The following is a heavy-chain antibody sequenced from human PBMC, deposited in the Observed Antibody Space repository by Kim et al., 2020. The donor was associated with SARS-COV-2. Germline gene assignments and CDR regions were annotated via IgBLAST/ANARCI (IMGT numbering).Heavy chain of an antibody. V-gene: IGHV6-1*01. CDR1: GDSVSSNSAA. CDR3: AHSRGFYDILTGYYPPNYYYDGMDV. J-gene: IGHJ6*02. D-gene: IGHD3-9*01. CDR2: TYYRSKWYN. Sequence: SQTLSLTCAISGDSVSSNSAAWNWIRQSPSRGLEWLGRTYYRSKWYNDYAVSVKSRITINPDTSKNQFSLQLNSVTPEDTAVYYCAHSRGFYDILTGYYPPNYYYDGMDVWGQGTTVTVSS.